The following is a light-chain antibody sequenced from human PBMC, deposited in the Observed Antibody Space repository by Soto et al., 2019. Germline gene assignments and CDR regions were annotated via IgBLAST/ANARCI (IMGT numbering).Light chain of an antibody. Sequence: EIVLTQSPGTLSWSAGERATLSCGASQSVSSSYLAWYQQKPGQAPRLLIYGASSRATGIPDRFSGSGSGTDFTLTISRLEPEDFAVYYCQQYGSSGTFGQGTKVDIK. V-gene: IGKV3-20*01. CDR2: GAS. J-gene: IGKJ1*01. CDR1: QSVSSSY. CDR3: QQYGSSGT.